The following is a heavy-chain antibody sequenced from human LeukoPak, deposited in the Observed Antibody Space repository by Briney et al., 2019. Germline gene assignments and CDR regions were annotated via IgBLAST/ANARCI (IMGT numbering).Heavy chain of an antibody. CDR2: INPNSGGT. V-gene: IGHV1-2*02. CDR3: ARGKLVVVAAARRNYYYGMDV. Sequence: ASVKVSCKASGYTFTGYYMHWVRQAPGQGLEWMGWINPNSGGTNYAQKFQGRVTMTRDTSISTAYMGLSSLRSEDTAVYYCARGKLVVVAAARRNYYYGMDVWGQGTTVTVSS. J-gene: IGHJ6*02. CDR1: GYTFTGYY. D-gene: IGHD2-15*01.